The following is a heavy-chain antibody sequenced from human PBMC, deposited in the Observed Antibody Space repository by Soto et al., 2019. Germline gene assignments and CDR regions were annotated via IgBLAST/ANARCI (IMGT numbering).Heavy chain of an antibody. J-gene: IGHJ6*02. CDR3: ARSEEDSDYYYYGMDV. V-gene: IGHV6-1*01. D-gene: IGHD2-15*01. CDR2: TYYRSRWYN. CDR1: GDSVSSNSVA. Sequence: SHTLSLTCVISGDSVSSNSVAWNLVRQSPSRGLERLGRTYYRSRWYNDYAVSVRSRIAINPDTSKNHFSLQLNSVTPDDTAVYYCARSEEDSDYYYYGMDVWGQGTTVTVSS.